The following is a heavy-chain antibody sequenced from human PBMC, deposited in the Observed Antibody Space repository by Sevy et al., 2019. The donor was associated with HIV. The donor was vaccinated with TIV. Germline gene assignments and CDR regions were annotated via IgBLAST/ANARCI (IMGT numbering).Heavy chain of an antibody. CDR1: GFTFSTYS. D-gene: IGHD3-22*01. CDR3: AREAYYYDSREENWFDP. CDR2: INRTSTTT. V-gene: IGHV3-48*02. Sequence: GGSLRLSCKASGFTFSTYSMHWVRQAPGKGLEWVSSINRTSTTTYYADSAKGRFTISRDNAKNSLYLKMNRLRDEDTAVYYCAREAYYYDSREENWFDPWGQGTLVTVSS. J-gene: IGHJ5*02.